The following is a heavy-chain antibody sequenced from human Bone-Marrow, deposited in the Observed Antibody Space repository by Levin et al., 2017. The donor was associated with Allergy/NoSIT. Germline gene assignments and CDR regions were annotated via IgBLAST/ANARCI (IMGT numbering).Heavy chain of an antibody. D-gene: IGHD3-16*02. CDR3: ARVSLVNTFGGIISYYFDY. Sequence: SETLSLTCTVSGGSVSSSNYYWAWIRQPPGKGLEWIGYIYYGGSTDYSPSLKSRVTISADPSKNQLSLRLTSVTAADTATYYCARVSLVNTFGGIISYYFDYWGQGTLVTVSS. J-gene: IGHJ4*02. CDR1: GGSVSSSNYY. CDR2: IYYGGST. V-gene: IGHV4-61*01.